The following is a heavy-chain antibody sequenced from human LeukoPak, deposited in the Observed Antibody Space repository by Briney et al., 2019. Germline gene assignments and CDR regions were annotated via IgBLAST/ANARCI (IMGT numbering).Heavy chain of an antibody. CDR1: GYTFTGYY. J-gene: IGHJ4*02. CDR3: ARGIVGATTGD. Sequence: ASVKVSCKASGYTFTGYYMHWVRQAPGQGLEWMGWINPNSGGTNHAQKFQGRVTMTRDTSISTAYMELSRLRSDDTAVYYCARGIVGATTGDWGQGTLVTVSS. CDR2: INPNSGGT. D-gene: IGHD1-26*01. V-gene: IGHV1-2*02.